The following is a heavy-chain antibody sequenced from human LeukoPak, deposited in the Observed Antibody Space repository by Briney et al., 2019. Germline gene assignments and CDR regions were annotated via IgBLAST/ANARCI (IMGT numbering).Heavy chain of an antibody. CDR3: ATQGYSYGIDAFDI. V-gene: IGHV4-30-4*08. CDR2: IYYSGST. D-gene: IGHD5-18*01. Sequence: SETLSLTCTVSGDSISSGNFYWGWIRQPPGKGLEWIGYIYYSGSTYYNPSLKSRVTISVDTSKNQFSLKLSSVTAADTAVYYCATQGYSYGIDAFDIWGQGTMVTVSS. J-gene: IGHJ3*02. CDR1: GDSISSGNFY.